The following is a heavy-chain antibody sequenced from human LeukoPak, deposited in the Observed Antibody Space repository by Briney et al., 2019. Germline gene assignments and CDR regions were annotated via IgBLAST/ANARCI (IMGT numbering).Heavy chain of an antibody. CDR1: GGSISSSSYY. D-gene: IGHD6-19*01. J-gene: IGHJ2*01. V-gene: IGHV4-39*02. CDR3: ARDSSGWAWISLGDWYFDL. CDR2: IYYSGST. Sequence: SETLSLTCTVSGGSISSSSYYWGWIRQPPGKGLEWIGSIYYSGSTYYNPSLKSRVTISVDTSKSQFSLKLSSVTAADTAVYYCARDSSGWAWISLGDWYFDLWGRGTLVTVSS.